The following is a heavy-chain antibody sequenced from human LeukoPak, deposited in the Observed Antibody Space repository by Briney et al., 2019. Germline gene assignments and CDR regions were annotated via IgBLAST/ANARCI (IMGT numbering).Heavy chain of an antibody. J-gene: IGHJ3*02. Sequence: GGSLRLSCAASGFTFSRYAMRWVRQAPGKGLEYVSAITSDGGSTYYEDSVKGRFTISRDNSKNTLYLQMNSLRAEDTAVYYCAKDLVPYSSGWSFGAHDAFDIWGQGTMVTVSS. CDR2: ITSDGGST. V-gene: IGHV3-64*02. CDR3: AKDLVPYSSGWSFGAHDAFDI. D-gene: IGHD6-19*01. CDR1: GFTFSRYA.